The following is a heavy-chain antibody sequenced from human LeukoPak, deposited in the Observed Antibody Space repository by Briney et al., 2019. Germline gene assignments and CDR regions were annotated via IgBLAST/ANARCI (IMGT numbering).Heavy chain of an antibody. CDR1: GGTFSSYA. V-gene: IGHV1-69*04. CDR2: IIPILGIA. D-gene: IGHD5-12*01. J-gene: IGHJ5*02. CDR3: ARDSGYDWDGRFDP. Sequence: GASVKVSCKASGGTFSSYAISWVRQAPGQGLEWMGRIIPILGIANYAQKFQGRVTITADKSTSTAYMELSSLRSEDTAVYYCARDSGYDWDGRFDPWGQGTLVTVPS.